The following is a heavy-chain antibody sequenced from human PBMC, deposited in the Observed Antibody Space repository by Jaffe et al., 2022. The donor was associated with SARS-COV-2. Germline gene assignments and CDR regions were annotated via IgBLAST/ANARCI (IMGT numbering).Heavy chain of an antibody. D-gene: IGHD4-17*01. Sequence: QVQLVESGGGVVQPGRSLRLSCAASGFTFSNYPMHWVRQAPGKGLEWVAVISYDGSNKYYADSMKGRFTISRDNSKNTLYLQMNSLRVEDTAVLYCARGNFGNYGDYAFHLDYWGQGTLVTVSS. CDR1: GFTFSNYP. CDR2: ISYDGSNK. J-gene: IGHJ4*02. CDR3: ARGNFGNYGDYAFHLDY. V-gene: IGHV3-30*04.